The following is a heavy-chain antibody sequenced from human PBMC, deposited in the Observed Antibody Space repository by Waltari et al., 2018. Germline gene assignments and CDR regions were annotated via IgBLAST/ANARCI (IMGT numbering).Heavy chain of an antibody. CDR1: GLTLGGYS. V-gene: IGHV3-21*01. CDR2: ISGDSRFI. D-gene: IGHD3-16*01. Sequence: EVQLVESGGGLVKPGGPLRLSCEASGLTLGGYSMNWVRQAPGKGLEWVSSISGDSRFIYYADSVNGRFTISSDDAKNSLYLQMNSLRVEDTAVYYCARDRRGYFDYWGPGTLVSVSS. J-gene: IGHJ4*02. CDR3: ARDRRGYFDY.